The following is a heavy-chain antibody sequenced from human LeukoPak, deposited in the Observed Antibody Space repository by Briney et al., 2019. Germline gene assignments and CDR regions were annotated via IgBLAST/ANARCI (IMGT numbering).Heavy chain of an antibody. V-gene: IGHV3-21*01. J-gene: IGHJ3*02. Sequence: PGGSLRLSCAASGFTFSSYGMNWVRQAPGKGLEWVSSISSSSSYIYYADSVKGRFTISRDNAKNSLYLQMNSLRAEDTAVYYCARDAISAFDIWGQGTMVTVSS. CDR3: ARDAISAFDI. CDR2: ISSSSSYI. CDR1: GFTFSSYG.